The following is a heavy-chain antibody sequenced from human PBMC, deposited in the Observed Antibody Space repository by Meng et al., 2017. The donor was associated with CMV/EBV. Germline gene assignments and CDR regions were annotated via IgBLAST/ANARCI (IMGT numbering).Heavy chain of an antibody. J-gene: IGHJ6*02. CDR1: GGTFSSYA. CDR2: IIPIFGTA. V-gene: IGHV1-69*05. D-gene: IGHD2-2*02. Sequence: SSVKVSCKASGGTFSSYAISWVRQAPGQGLEWMGGIIPIFGTANYAQKFQGRVTITTDESTSTAYMELSSLRSEDTAVYYCARGYCSSTSCYTPQPGLEYYYYYYGMDVWGQGTTVTVSS. CDR3: ARGYCSSTSCYTPQPGLEYYYYYYGMDV.